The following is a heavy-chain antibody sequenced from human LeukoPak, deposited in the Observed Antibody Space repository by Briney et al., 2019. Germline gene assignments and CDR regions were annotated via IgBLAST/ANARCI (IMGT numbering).Heavy chain of an antibody. D-gene: IGHD3-10*01. CDR1: GLPFSYYG. Sequence: GGSLRLSCVASGLPFSYYGMNWVRQAPGKGLEWVSSISGDGSSIYYADLVKGRFTISRDNAKNSLYLQINRLRADDTAVYYCAGEGTRRSYYGSGTNCEYGMDVWGQGTTVTISS. CDR2: ISGDGSSI. CDR3: AGEGTRRSYYGSGTNCEYGMDV. V-gene: IGHV3-21*01. J-gene: IGHJ6*02.